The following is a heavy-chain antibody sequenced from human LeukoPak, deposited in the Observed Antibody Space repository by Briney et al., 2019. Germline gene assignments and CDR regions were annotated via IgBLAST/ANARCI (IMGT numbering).Heavy chain of an antibody. V-gene: IGHV4-59*01. D-gene: IGHD3-16*02. J-gene: IGHJ5*02. CDR1: GGSISSYY. CDR2: IYYSGST. CDR3: ARAGELPLVSWTYYDYVWGSYRSWFDP. Sequence: SETLSLTCTVSGGSISSYYWSWIRQPPGKGLEWIGYIYYSGSTNYNPSLKSRVTISVDTSKNQFSLKLSSVTAADTAVYYCARAGELPLVSWTYYDYVWGSYRSWFDPWGQGTLVTVSS.